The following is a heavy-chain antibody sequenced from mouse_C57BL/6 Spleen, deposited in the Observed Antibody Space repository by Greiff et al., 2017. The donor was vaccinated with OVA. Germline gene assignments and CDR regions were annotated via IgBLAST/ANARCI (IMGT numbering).Heavy chain of an antibody. V-gene: IGHV1-72*01. CDR2: IDPNSGGI. Sequence: QVQLQQPGAELVKPGASVKLSCKASGYTFTSYWMHWVKQRPGRGLEWIGMIDPNSGGIKYNEKFKSKATLTVGKPSSTAYMQLSSLTSEDSAVYYCARGYDYDAGYARDDWGQGTSVTVSS. D-gene: IGHD2-4*01. J-gene: IGHJ4*01. CDR3: ARGYDYDAGYARDD. CDR1: GYTFTSYW.